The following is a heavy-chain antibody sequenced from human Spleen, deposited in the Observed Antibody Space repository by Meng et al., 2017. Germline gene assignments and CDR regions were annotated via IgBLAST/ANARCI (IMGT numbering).Heavy chain of an antibody. J-gene: IGHJ4*02. Sequence: SETLSLTCAVYGGSFSGYYWSWIRQPPGKGLEWIGEINHSGSTNYNPSLKSRVTISVDTSKNQFSLKLSSVTAADTAVYYCARDSSGLPFDYWGQGTLVTVSS. V-gene: IGHV4-34*01. CDR1: GGSFSGYY. CDR2: INHSGST. CDR3: ARDSSGLPFDY. D-gene: IGHD6-19*01.